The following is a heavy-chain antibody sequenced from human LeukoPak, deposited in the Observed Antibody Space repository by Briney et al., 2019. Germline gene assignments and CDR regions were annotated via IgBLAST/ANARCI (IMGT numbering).Heavy chain of an antibody. J-gene: IGHJ3*02. CDR1: ACTTSYCGYY. CDR2: IYYSMST. CDR3: ASGMGYYDIVAGYSEENAFDI. D-gene: IGHD3-9*01. Sequence: SQTLSLTCTVSACTTSYCGYYWSWIRQHPGKGLERLGYIYYSMSTYYNPSLISLITITFNTSTNQFSLNLSSVNTADTAVSNCASGMGYYDIVAGYSEENAFDIWGQGTMVTVS. V-gene: IGHV4-31*01.